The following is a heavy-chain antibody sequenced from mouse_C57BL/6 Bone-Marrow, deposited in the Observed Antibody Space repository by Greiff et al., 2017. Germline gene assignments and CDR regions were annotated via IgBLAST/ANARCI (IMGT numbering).Heavy chain of an antibody. J-gene: IGHJ3*01. V-gene: IGHV1-50*01. D-gene: IGHD2-4*01. CDR2: IAPSASET. CDR3: AGKLYDYEAWFAY. Sequence: QVPLQQPGAELVKPGASVKLSCQASGYPFTSSWMQWVKQRPGPGLEWIGEIAPSASETNSNQTFKGKATLTVDTSSSTAYMQLSSLTSEDSAVYYGAGKLYDYEAWFAYWGQGTLVTVSA. CDR1: GYPFTSSW.